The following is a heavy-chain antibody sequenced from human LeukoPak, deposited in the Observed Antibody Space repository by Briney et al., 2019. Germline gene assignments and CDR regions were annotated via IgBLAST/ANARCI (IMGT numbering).Heavy chain of an antibody. Sequence: PGGSLRLSCAASGIIFSSSGLHWVRQAPGKGLEWVSSISSSSTYIYYTDSMKGRFTISRDNAKNSLYLQMNSLRAEDTAVYYCARDSTRFDYWGQGTLVTVSS. CDR2: ISSSSTYI. CDR3: ARDSTRFDY. V-gene: IGHV3-21*01. CDR1: GIIFSSSG. J-gene: IGHJ4*02.